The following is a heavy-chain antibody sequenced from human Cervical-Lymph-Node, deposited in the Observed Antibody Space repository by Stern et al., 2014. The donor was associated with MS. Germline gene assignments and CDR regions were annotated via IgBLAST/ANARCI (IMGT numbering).Heavy chain of an antibody. Sequence: VQLVESGVEVKRPGSSVKVSCKASGGTFSDHAFSWVRQAPGQGLEWVGGIIPILGAADYAQKFQGRVTITADESSITVYMELSSLTSEDTAVYYCARGAYCGGDCYWGWFDTWGQGNLVTVSS. D-gene: IGHD2-21*02. V-gene: IGHV1-69*01. CDR2: IIPILGAA. J-gene: IGHJ5*02. CDR3: ARGAYCGGDCYWGWFDT. CDR1: GGTFSDHA.